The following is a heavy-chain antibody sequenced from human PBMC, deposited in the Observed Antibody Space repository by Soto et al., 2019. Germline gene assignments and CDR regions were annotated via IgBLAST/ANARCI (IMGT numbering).Heavy chain of an antibody. CDR2: INHSGST. CDR1: GGSFSGYY. Sequence: SETLALTCAVYGGSFSGYYRSWIRQPPGKGLEWIGEINHSGSTNYNPSLKSRVTISIDTSKNQFSLKLNSVTAADTAVFYCARAKVVTATFSYYDYMDVWGKGTTVTXSS. J-gene: IGHJ6*03. V-gene: IGHV4-34*01. D-gene: IGHD2-15*01. CDR3: ARAKVVTATFSYYDYMDV.